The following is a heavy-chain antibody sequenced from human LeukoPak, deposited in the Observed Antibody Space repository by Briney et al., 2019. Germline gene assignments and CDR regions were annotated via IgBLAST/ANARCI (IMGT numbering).Heavy chain of an antibody. J-gene: IGHJ4*02. CDR3: ARGSSGYYPLDY. CDR1: GGSISDYF. CDR2: IYYSGST. Sequence: KTSETLSLTCTVSGGSISDYFWSWIRQPPGKGLEWIGYIYYSGSTNYNPSLKSRVTISVDTSKNQFSLKLSSVTAADTAVYYCARGSSGYYPLDYWGQGTLVTVSS. D-gene: IGHD3-22*01. V-gene: IGHV4-59*01.